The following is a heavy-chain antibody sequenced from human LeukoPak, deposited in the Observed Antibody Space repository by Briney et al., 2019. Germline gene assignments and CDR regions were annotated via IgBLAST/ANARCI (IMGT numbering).Heavy chain of an antibody. D-gene: IGHD3-10*01. CDR2: IYSGGST. CDR3: ARQTMGFDY. Sequence: PGGSLRLSCVVSGFTVSTNYMSWVRQAPGKGLEWVSVIYSGGSTYYADSVKGRFTISRDNSKNTLSLQMNSLRADDTAVYYCARQTMGFDYWGQGTLVTVSS. CDR1: GFTVSTNY. V-gene: IGHV3-53*01. J-gene: IGHJ4*02.